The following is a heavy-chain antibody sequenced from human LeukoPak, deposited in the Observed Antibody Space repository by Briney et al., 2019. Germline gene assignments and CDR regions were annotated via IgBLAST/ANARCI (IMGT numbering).Heavy chain of an antibody. J-gene: IGHJ4*02. CDR1: GFTFSSSA. V-gene: IGHV3-23*01. CDR3: AKAYPTARGVNFDY. D-gene: IGHD3-10*01. CDR2: INGDGGGDTT. Sequence: GGSLRLSCAASGFTFSSSAISWVRQAPGKGLQWLSTINGDGGGDTTNYADPVKGRFTISRDTSKNTLYLQMSSLRVEDTAVYYCAKAYPTARGVNFDYWGQGTLVTVSS.